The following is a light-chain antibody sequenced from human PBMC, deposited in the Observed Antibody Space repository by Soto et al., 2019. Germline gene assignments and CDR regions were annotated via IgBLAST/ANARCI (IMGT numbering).Light chain of an antibody. V-gene: IGKV1-5*03. CDR1: QSISSW. CDR2: QAS. CDR3: QQYGTSEII. Sequence: DIQMPQSPSTLSGSVGDRVTITCRASQSISSWLAWYQQKPGKAPKLLINQASSLESGVPSRFSGSGSGTDFTLTISRLEPEDFAVFYCQQYGTSEIIFGQGTRLEI. J-gene: IGKJ5*01.